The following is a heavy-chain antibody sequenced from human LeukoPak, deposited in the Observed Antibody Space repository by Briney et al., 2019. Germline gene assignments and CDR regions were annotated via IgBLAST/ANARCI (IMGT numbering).Heavy chain of an antibody. CDR2: IRYERTEK. Sequence: GGSLRRSCAASGFTFSTYGMHWVGQSPDKGLEGVAFIRYERTEKYYEDSGKGRLTISRDNSKNTLYLQMNDLRAEDTAVYYCAKVTYGSGTYGAFDYWGQGTLVTVSS. CDR1: GFTFSTYG. V-gene: IGHV3-30*02. D-gene: IGHD3-10*01. J-gene: IGHJ4*02. CDR3: AKVTYGSGTYGAFDY.